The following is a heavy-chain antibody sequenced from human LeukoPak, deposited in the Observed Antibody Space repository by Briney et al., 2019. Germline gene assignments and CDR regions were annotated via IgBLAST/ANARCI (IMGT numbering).Heavy chain of an antibody. D-gene: IGHD1-26*01. Sequence: PGGSLRLSCAASGFTFSSYSMNWVRQAPGKGLEWVAVISYDGSNKYYADSVKGRFTISRDNSKNTLYLQMNSLRAEDTAVYYCARGGLRPTNSHYGMDVWGQGTTVTVSS. V-gene: IGHV3-30*03. CDR2: ISYDGSNK. CDR1: GFTFSSYS. J-gene: IGHJ6*02. CDR3: ARGGLRPTNSHYGMDV.